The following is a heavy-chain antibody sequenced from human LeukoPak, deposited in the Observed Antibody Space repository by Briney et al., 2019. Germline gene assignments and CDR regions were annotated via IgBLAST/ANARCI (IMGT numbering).Heavy chain of an antibody. CDR3: ARGRVVVTAQFRAGIDF. CDR2: TSFDGSNE. J-gene: IGHJ4*02. D-gene: IGHD2-21*02. Sequence: GGSLRLSCAASGFTFSSYWMSWVRQAPGKGLEWVAVTSFDGSNEYYADSVKGRFTISRDNSKNTLYLQMNSLRDENTAVYYCARGRVVVTAQFRAGIDFWGQGTLVTVSS. V-gene: IGHV3-30*03. CDR1: GFTFSSYW.